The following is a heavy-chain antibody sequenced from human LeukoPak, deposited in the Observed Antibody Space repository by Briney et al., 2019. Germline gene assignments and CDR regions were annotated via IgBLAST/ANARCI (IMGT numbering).Heavy chain of an antibody. CDR2: INHSGST. D-gene: IGHD1-26*01. CDR3: ARYRDVGATDDY. Sequence: SSETLSLTCAVYGGSFSGYYWSWIRQPPGKGLEWIGEINHSGSTNYNPSLKSRVTISVDTSKNQFSLKLSSVTAADTAVYYCARYRDVGATDDYWGQGTLVTVSS. V-gene: IGHV4-34*01. J-gene: IGHJ4*02. CDR1: GGSFSGYY.